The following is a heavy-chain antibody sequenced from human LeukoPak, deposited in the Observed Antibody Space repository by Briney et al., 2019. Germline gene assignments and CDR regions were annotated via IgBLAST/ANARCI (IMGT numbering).Heavy chain of an antibody. D-gene: IGHD1-14*01. CDR2: ISAYNGST. J-gene: IGHJ6*03. CDR3: VRAGARDGTTTYYYYYYMDV. Sequence: GASVKVSCKASGYTFTSYGISWVRQAPGQGPEWMGWISAYNGSTNYAQKLQGRVTMTTDTSTSTAYMELRSLRSDDTAVYYCVRAGARDGTTTYYYYYYMDVWGKGTTVTVSS. V-gene: IGHV1-18*01. CDR1: GYTFTSYG.